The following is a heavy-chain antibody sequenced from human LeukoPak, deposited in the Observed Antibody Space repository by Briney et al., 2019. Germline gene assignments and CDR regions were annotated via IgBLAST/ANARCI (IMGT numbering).Heavy chain of an antibody. J-gene: IGHJ5*02. V-gene: IGHV4-30-4*01. CDR2: IYYSGIT. Sequence: SETLSLTCTVSGGSISSGDYYWRWIRQPPGKGLEWIGYIYYSGITCYNPSLKSRVTISVDTSKNQFSLKLSSVTAADTAVYYCARTTRGRFDPWGQGTLVTVSS. CDR1: GGSISSGDYY. D-gene: IGHD1-1*01. CDR3: ARTTRGRFDP.